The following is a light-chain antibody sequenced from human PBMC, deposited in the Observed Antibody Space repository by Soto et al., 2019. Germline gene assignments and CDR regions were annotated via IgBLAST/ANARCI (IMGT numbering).Light chain of an antibody. Sequence: QSALTQPASVSGSPGQSITISRTGTSSDVGGYKYVSWYQQHPGKAPKLMIYEVSNRPSGVSNRFSGSKSGSTASLTISGLQAEDEADYYCSSYTSSSPCVFGTGTKVTVL. CDR3: SSYTSSSPCV. V-gene: IGLV2-14*01. CDR1: SSDVGGYKY. CDR2: EVS. J-gene: IGLJ1*01.